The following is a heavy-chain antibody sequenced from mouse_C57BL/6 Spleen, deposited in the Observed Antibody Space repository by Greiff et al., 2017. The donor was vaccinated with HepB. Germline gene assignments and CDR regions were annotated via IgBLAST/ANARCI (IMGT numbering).Heavy chain of an antibody. V-gene: IGHV3-1*01. CDR1: GYSITSGYD. CDR2: ISYSGST. Sequence: EVMLVESGPGMVKPSQSLSLTCTVTGYSITSGYDWHWIRHFPGNKLEWMGYISYSGSTNYNPSLKSRISITHDTSKNHFFLKLNSVTTEDTATYYCARAYYGSLYFDYWGQGTTLTVSS. D-gene: IGHD1-1*01. CDR3: ARAYYGSLYFDY. J-gene: IGHJ2*01.